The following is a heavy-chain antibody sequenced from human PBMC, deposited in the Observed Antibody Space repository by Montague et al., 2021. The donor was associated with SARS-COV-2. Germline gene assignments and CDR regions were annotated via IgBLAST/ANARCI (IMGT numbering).Heavy chain of an antibody. CDR3: ARLGFVELWLNLGWFDP. J-gene: IGHJ5*02. V-gene: IGHV4-39*01. Sequence: SETLSLTCSVSGDSIRSSGYYWGWIRQPPGKGLEWIGTVYYSGSTNYNPSLKSRVTMHGDTTKNQFSLELRSVTAADTAVYYCARLGFVELWLNLGWFDPWGQGTLVTVSS. CDR2: VYYSGST. D-gene: IGHD3-16*02. CDR1: GDSIRSSGYY.